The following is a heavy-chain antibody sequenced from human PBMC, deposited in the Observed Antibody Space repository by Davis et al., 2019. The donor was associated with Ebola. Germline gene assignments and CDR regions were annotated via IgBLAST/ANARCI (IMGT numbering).Heavy chain of an antibody. Sequence: ASVKVSCKASGYTFTSYGISWVRQAPGQGIEWMGWISAYNGSTNYAEKLQGRVTMTTDTSTSTAYMELRSLRSDDTALYYCARIDVRLQQLAQFDYWGQGTVVTVSS. CDR2: ISAYNGST. D-gene: IGHD6-13*01. CDR3: ARIDVRLQQLAQFDY. J-gene: IGHJ4*02. CDR1: GYTFTSYG. V-gene: IGHV1-18*04.